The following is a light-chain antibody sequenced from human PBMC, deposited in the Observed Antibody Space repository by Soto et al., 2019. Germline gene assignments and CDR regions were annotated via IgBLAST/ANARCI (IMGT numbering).Light chain of an antibody. CDR1: QSITSY. CDR2: AAS. Sequence: DIQMTQSPSSLSASVGDRVTITCRASQSITSYLNWYQQKPGKAPKLLIYAASSLQSGVPSRFSGSGSVTEFTLTISSLQPEDFATYYCQQSYNTPYTFGQGTKLEIK. J-gene: IGKJ2*01. V-gene: IGKV1-39*01. CDR3: QQSYNTPYT.